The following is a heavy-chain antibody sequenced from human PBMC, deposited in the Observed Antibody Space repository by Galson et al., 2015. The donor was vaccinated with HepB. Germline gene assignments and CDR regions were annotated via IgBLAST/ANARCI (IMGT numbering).Heavy chain of an antibody. CDR2: IYYSGST. CDR1: GGSISSGDYY. CDR3: ARGDGDYYDSSGYYLIDY. D-gene: IGHD3-22*01. V-gene: IGHV4-30-4*01. J-gene: IGHJ4*02. Sequence: TLSLTCTVSGGSISSGDYYWSWIRQPPGKGLEWIGYIYYSGSTYYNPSLKSRVTISVDTSKNQFSLKLSSVTAADTAVYYCARGDGDYYDSSGYYLIDYWGQGTLVTVSS.